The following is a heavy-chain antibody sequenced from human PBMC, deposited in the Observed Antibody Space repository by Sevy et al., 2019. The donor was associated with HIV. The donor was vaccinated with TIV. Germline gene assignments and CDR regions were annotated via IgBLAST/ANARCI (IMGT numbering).Heavy chain of an antibody. V-gene: IGHV1-8*03. D-gene: IGHD5-12*01. J-gene: IGHJ3*02. CDR2: MNPNSGNT. CDR3: VLDIVATIEGAFDI. CDR1: GYTFTSYD. Sequence: ASVKVSCKASGYTFTSYDINWVRQATGQGLEWMGWMNPNSGNTGYAQKFQGRVTIARNTSISTAYMELSSLRSEDTAVYYCVLDIVATIEGAFDIWGQGTMVTVSS.